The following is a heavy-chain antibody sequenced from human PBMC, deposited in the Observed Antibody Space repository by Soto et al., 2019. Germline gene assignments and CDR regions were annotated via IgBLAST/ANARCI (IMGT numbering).Heavy chain of an antibody. CDR3: ATWYYYDSSGYYSSDY. J-gene: IGHJ4*02. D-gene: IGHD3-22*01. V-gene: IGHV4-34*01. Sequence: SETLSLTCAVYGGSFSGYYWSWIRQPPGKGLEWIGEINHSGSTNYNPSLKSRVTISVGTSKNQFSLKLSSVTAADTAVYYCATWYYYDSSGYYSSDYWGQGTLVTVSS. CDR1: GGSFSGYY. CDR2: INHSGST.